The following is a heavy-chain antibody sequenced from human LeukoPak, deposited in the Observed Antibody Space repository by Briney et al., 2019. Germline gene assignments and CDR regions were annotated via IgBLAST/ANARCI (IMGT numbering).Heavy chain of an antibody. CDR3: ARGRGWYYDSSGYDY. Sequence: SETLYLTCAVYGGSFSGYYWGWVRQPPGKGLEWMGEINHSGSTNYNPSLKSRVTISVDTSKNQFSLKLSSVTAADTAVYYCARGRGWYYDSSGYDYWGQGTLVTVSS. CDR1: GGSFSGYY. V-gene: IGHV4-34*01. D-gene: IGHD3-22*01. CDR2: INHSGST. J-gene: IGHJ4*02.